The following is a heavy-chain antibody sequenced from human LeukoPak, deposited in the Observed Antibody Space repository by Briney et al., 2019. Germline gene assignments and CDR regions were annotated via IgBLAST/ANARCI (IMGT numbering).Heavy chain of an antibody. CDR1: GFTFSSYA. J-gene: IGHJ4*02. V-gene: IGHV3-23*01. CDR3: AKALQDTAMVFHDDY. D-gene: IGHD5-18*01. Sequence: PGGSLRLSCAASGFTFSSYAMSWVRQALGKGLEWVSAISGSGGSTYYADSVKGRFTISRDNSKNTLYLQMNSLRAEDTAVYYCAKALQDTAMVFHDDYWGQGTLVTVSS. CDR2: ISGSGGST.